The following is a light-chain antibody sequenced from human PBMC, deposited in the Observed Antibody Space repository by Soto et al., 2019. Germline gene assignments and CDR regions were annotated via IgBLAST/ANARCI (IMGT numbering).Light chain of an antibody. V-gene: IGLV2-8*01. CDR3: SSSGGSNGFVV. J-gene: IGLJ2*01. Sequence: QSVLTQPPSASESPRQSVTISCTGVSGDVGGYTYVSWYQQYPGKAPKLLIYEVSKRPQGVPDRFTGSKSGNTASLTVSGLQPDDEAHYYCSSSGGSNGFVVFGGGTKVTVL. CDR2: EVS. CDR1: SGDVGGYTY.